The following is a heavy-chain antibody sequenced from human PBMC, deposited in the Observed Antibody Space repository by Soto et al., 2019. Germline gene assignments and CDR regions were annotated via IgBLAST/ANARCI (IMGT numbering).Heavy chain of an antibody. Sequence: QVQLVQSGAEVKKPGSSVKVSCKASGGTFSSYAISWVRQAPGQGLEWMGGIIPIFGTANYAQKFQGRVTITADESTSTAYMELSSLRSEDTAVYYCAVKVGATTFDYCGIDGWGQGTTVTVSS. CDR2: IIPIFGTA. V-gene: IGHV1-69*01. D-gene: IGHD1-26*01. CDR3: AVKVGATTFDYCGIDG. CDR1: GGTFSSYA. J-gene: IGHJ6*02.